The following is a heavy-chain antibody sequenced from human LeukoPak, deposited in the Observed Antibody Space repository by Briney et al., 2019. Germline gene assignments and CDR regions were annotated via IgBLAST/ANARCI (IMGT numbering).Heavy chain of an antibody. D-gene: IGHD1-26*01. CDR3: ARDLFWEQQGDYYYYMDV. V-gene: IGHV4-59*01. J-gene: IGHJ6*03. CDR1: DGSISSYY. CDR2: IYYSGST. Sequence: SETLSLTCTVSDGSISSYYWSWIRQPPGKGLEWIGYIYYSGSTNYNPSLKSRVTISVDTSKNQFSLKLSSVTAADTAVYYCARDLFWEQQGDYYYYMDVWGKGTTVTVSS.